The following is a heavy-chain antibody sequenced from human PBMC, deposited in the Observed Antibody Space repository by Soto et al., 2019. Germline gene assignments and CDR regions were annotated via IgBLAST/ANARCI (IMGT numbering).Heavy chain of an antibody. CDR3: ARAKDDYGDYDYDAFDI. CDR2: IIPIFGTA. J-gene: IGHJ3*02. Sequence: SVKVSCKASGGTFSSYAISWVRQAPGQGLEWMGGIIPIFGTANYAQKFQGRVTITADESTSTAYMELSSLRSEDTAVYYCARAKDDYGDYDYDAFDIWGQGTMVTVSS. V-gene: IGHV1-69*13. D-gene: IGHD4-17*01. CDR1: GGTFSSYA.